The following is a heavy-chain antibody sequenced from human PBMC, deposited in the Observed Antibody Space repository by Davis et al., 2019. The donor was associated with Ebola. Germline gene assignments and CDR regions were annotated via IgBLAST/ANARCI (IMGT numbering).Heavy chain of an antibody. V-gene: IGHV3-23*01. D-gene: IGHD3-3*01. CDR2: ISGSGGST. J-gene: IGHJ4*02. CDR3: AKTYDFWSGYYDKHPFDY. Sequence: GESLKISCAASGFTFSSYAMSWVRQAPGKGLEWVSAISGSGGSTYYADSVKGRFTISRDNSKNTLYLQMNSLRAEDTAVYYCAKTYDFWSGYYDKHPFDYWGQGTLVTVSS. CDR1: GFTFSSYA.